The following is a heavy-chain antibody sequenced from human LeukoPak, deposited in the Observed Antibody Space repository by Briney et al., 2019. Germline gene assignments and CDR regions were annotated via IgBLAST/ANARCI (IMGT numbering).Heavy chain of an antibody. J-gene: IGHJ4*02. Sequence: GGSLRLSCVASGFSFSGYAIHWVRQAPGKGLEWVALISYNGGRKDYADSVKGRFTIDRDNSKNTVYLQMNNLRPDDTAIYFCARQEARNYYYEGLDYWGQGNLVTVSS. V-gene: IGHV3-30*04. CDR3: ARQEARNYYYEGLDY. CDR1: GFSFSGYA. D-gene: IGHD3-22*01. CDR2: ISYNGGRK.